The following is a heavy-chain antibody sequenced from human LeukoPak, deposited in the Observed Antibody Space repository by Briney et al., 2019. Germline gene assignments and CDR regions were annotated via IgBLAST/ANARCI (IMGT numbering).Heavy chain of an antibody. CDR1: GFTFRSYW. J-gene: IGHJ1*01. Sequence: PGGSLRLSCAASGFTFRSYWMSWVRRAPGKGLEWVANTKGDDSEKYYVESVQGRFTISRDNAKNSLYLHMNSLRAEDTALYYCARSGYSYALDHWGQGSLVVVSS. V-gene: IGHV3-7*01. CDR2: TKGDDSEK. CDR3: ARSGYSYALDH. D-gene: IGHD5-18*01.